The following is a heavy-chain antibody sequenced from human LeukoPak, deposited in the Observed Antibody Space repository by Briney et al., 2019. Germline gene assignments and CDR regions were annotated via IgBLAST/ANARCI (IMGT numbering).Heavy chain of an antibody. D-gene: IGHD6-13*01. Sequence: SETLSLTCTVSGGSISSYYWSWIRQPAGKGLEWIARIYTSGSTNYNPSLKSRVTMSVDTSKNQFSLKLSSVTAADTAVYYCARRYSSSWSPRVYFDYWGQGTLVTFSS. J-gene: IGHJ4*02. CDR3: ARRYSSSWSPRVYFDY. CDR1: GGSISSYY. CDR2: IYTSGST. V-gene: IGHV4-4*07.